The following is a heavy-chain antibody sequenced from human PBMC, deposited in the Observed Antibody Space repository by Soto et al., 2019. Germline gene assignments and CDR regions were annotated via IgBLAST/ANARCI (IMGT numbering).Heavy chain of an antibody. D-gene: IGHD3-22*01. CDR3: ARVPYDTTGYYAC. Sequence: QVRLVQSGAEVKKPGASVSISCKTSGFTFTTYYIHWVRQAPGPGLEWMGMIDPSGGRTTYAQKFQGRITMTSDMSTSTVYMELSSLRSEDTAVYYCARVPYDTTGYYACWVQGTLVTVSS. V-gene: IGHV1-46*01. J-gene: IGHJ4*02. CDR1: GFTFTTYY. CDR2: IDPSGGRT.